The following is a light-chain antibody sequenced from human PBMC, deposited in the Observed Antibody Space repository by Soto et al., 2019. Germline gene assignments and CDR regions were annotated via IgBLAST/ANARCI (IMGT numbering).Light chain of an antibody. V-gene: IGKV3-15*01. CDR1: QTILTN. CDR2: GAS. J-gene: IGKJ4*01. Sequence: ERVRTQSPAILSVSPGERATLSCRASQTILTNLAWYKQKPGQTPRXIVYGASTRATGIPARFSGSGSGTDFTLTINSLQSEDFEVYYCQQFSSYPLTFGGGTKVDIK. CDR3: QQFSSYPLT.